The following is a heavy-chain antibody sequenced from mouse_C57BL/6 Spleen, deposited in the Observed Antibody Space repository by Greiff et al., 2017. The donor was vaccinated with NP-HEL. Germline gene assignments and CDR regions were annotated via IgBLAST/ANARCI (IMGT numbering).Heavy chain of an antibody. D-gene: IGHD3-2*02. Sequence: VQLKQSGPELVKPGASVKISCKASGYTFTDYYMNWVKQSHGKSLEWIGDINPNNGGTSYNQKFKGKATLTVDKSSSTAYMELRSLTSEDSAVYYCAKTAQATWDYWGQGTTLTVSS. CDR1: GYTFTDYY. V-gene: IGHV1-26*01. J-gene: IGHJ2*01. CDR3: AKTAQATWDY. CDR2: INPNNGGT.